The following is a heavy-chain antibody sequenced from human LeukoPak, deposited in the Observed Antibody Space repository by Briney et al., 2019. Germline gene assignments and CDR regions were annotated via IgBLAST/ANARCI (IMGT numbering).Heavy chain of an antibody. J-gene: IGHJ4*02. Sequence: SETLSLTCTVSGGPIYSYYWSWIRQTAGKGLEWIGRLYPGVSTNYNPSLKSRVTMSVDTSKNQFSLKLSSVTAADTAVYYCARVFYDSSGYRKTLDYWGQGTLVTVSS. CDR2: LYPGVST. CDR3: ARVFYDSSGYRKTLDY. D-gene: IGHD3-22*01. V-gene: IGHV4-4*07. CDR1: GGPIYSYY.